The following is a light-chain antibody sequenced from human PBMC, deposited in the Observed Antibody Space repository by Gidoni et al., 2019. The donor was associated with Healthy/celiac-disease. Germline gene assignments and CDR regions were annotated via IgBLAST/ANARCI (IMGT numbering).Light chain of an antibody. V-gene: IGLV2-14*01. J-gene: IGLJ3*02. Sequence: QSALPQPASVSGSPGPSITIPCTGTSSDVGGYNYVSWYQQHPGKAPKLMIYEVSNRPSGVSNRVSGSKSGNTASLTISGLQAEDEADYYCSSYTSSSTLGRVFGGGTKLTVL. CDR3: SSYTSSSTLGRV. CDR1: SSDVGGYNY. CDR2: EVS.